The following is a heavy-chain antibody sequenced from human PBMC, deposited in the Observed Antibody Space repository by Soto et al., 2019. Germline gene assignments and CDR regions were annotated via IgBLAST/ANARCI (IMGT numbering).Heavy chain of an antibody. Sequence: GGSLRLSCAASGFTFSSYSMNWVRQAPGKGLEWVSSISSSSSYIYYADSVKGRITISRDNAKNSLYLQMNSLRAEDTAVYYCARDGVQLERRKNYYYYGMDVWGQGTTVTVSS. CDR1: GFTFSSYS. CDR2: ISSSSSYI. D-gene: IGHD1-1*01. J-gene: IGHJ6*02. V-gene: IGHV3-21*01. CDR3: ARDGVQLERRKNYYYYGMDV.